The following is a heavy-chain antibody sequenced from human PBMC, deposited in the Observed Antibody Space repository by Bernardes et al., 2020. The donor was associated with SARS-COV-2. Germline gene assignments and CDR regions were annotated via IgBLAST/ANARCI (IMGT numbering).Heavy chain of an antibody. J-gene: IGHJ6*02. Sequence: GACLKISSKGSDYTITHYWSGLVRPIPGKGLEWRGIIYPGDSDTKYSPSFQGRVTISADKSVNTAYLQWSSLKASDTAIYYCARRRYGDFGVDVWG. CDR2: IYPGDSDT. CDR1: DYTITHYW. D-gene: IGHD4-17*01. V-gene: IGHV5-51*01. CDR3: ARRRYGDFGVDV.